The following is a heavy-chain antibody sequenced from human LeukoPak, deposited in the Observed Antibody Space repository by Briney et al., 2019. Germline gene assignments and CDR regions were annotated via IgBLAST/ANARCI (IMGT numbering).Heavy chain of an antibody. CDR1: GDSITSGGYY. D-gene: IGHD5-24*01. Sequence: ETLSLTCTVSGDSITSGGYYWTWVRQAPGKGLEWVANIKQDGSKKSYVDSVKGRFTISRDNAKNSLYLQVNSLRAEDTAIYYCTRVGYIDEGIDYWGQGTLVTVSS. CDR2: IKQDGSKK. CDR3: TRVGYIDEGIDY. V-gene: IGHV3-7*04. J-gene: IGHJ4*02.